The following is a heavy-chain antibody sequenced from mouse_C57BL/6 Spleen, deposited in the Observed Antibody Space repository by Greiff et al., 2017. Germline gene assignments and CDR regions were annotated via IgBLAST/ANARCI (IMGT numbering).Heavy chain of an antibody. V-gene: IGHV1-74*01. D-gene: IGHD1-1*01. J-gene: IGHJ3*01. CDR3: AIPYYGSSPWLAY. CDR1: GYTFTSYW. Sequence: VQLQQPGAELVKPGASVKVSCKASGYTFTSYWMHWVKQRPGQGLEWIGRIHPSDSDTNYNQKFKGKATLTVDKSSSTAYMQLSSLTSEGSAVYYCAIPYYGSSPWLAYWGQGTLVTVSA. CDR2: IHPSDSDT.